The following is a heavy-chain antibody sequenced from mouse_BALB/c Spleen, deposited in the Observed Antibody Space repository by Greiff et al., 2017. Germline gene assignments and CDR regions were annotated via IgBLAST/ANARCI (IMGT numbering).Heavy chain of an antibody. Sequence: QVQLQQSGAELVRPGSSVKISCKASGYAFSSYWMNWVKQRPGQGLEWIGQIYPGDGDTNYNGKFKGKATLTADKSSSTAYMQLSSLTSEDSAVYFCARWPTAHCDYWGQGTTLTVSS. D-gene: IGHD1-2*01. J-gene: IGHJ2*01. CDR1: GYAFSSYW. V-gene: IGHV1-80*01. CDR2: IYPGDGDT. CDR3: ARWPTAHCDY.